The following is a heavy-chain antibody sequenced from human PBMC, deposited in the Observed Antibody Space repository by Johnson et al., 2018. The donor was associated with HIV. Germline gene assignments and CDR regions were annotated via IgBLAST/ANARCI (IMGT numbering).Heavy chain of an antibody. CDR3: ARDRTGGSYPRAFDI. Sequence: EVQLVESGGGVVRPGGSLRLSCVVSGFTFEDYGMSWVRQAPGKGLEWVSAINWNGGSTTYADSVKGRFTISRDNAKNSLYLQMNSLRAEDTALYYCARDRTGGSYPRAFDIWGQGTMVAVSS. CDR1: GFTFEDYG. D-gene: IGHD1-26*01. J-gene: IGHJ3*02. V-gene: IGHV3-20*04. CDR2: INWNGGST.